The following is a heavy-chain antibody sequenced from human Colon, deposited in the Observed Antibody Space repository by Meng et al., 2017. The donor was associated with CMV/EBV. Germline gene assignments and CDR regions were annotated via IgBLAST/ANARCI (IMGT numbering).Heavy chain of an antibody. J-gene: IGHJ5*02. D-gene: IGHD3-3*01. CDR1: GDSITSSSYY. Sequence: SETLSLTCNVSGDSITSSSYYWAWVRQPPGRGLEWIGSVFYTGNTYYNPSLKSRVTITVDTSKNEFSLKLTSVTAADTAVYYCVADRRNFGKGFDPWGQGTLVTVSS. V-gene: IGHV4-39*07. CDR3: VADRRNFGKGFDP. CDR2: VFYTGNT.